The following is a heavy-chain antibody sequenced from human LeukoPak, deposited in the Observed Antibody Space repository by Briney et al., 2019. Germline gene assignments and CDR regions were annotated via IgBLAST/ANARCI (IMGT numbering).Heavy chain of an antibody. CDR3: AKDIARWIKLTSDAFDI. J-gene: IGHJ3*02. Sequence: PGGSLRLSCAASGFIFSNYGMHWVRQAPGKGLEWVSLMSEGGSTTYYADSVKGRFTISSDNSKNTVYLQMNSLRGEDTALYYCAKDIARWIKLTSDAFDIWGQGTMVTVSS. CDR2: MSEGGSTT. V-gene: IGHV3-NL1*01. CDR1: GFIFSNYG. D-gene: IGHD5-12*01.